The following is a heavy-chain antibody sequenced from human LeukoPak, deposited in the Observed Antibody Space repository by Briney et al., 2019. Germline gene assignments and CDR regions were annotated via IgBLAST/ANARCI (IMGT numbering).Heavy chain of an antibody. D-gene: IGHD2-2*01. CDR1: GGSFRGYY. CDR2: INHSGST. J-gene: IGHJ5*02. V-gene: IGHV4-34*01. CDR3: ARVRRLGYCSSTSCYGNRSPYNWFDP. Sequence: PSETLSLTCAVYGGSFRGYYWSWIRQPPGKGLEWIGEINHSGSTNYNPSLKSRVTISVDTSKNQFSLKLSSVTAADTAVYYCARVRRLGYCSSTSCYGNRSPYNWFDPWGQGTLVTVSS.